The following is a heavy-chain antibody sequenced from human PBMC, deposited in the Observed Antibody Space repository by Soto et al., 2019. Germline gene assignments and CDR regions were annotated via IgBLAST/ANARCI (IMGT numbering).Heavy chain of an antibody. CDR2: ISSSSSYI. D-gene: IGHD6-19*01. Sequence: LRLSCAASGFTFSSYSMNWVRQAPGKGLEWVSSISSSSSYIYYADSVKGRFTISRDNAKNSLYLQMNSLRAEDTAVYYCARDKTVAGPFDYWGQGTLVTVSS. J-gene: IGHJ4*02. V-gene: IGHV3-21*01. CDR3: ARDKTVAGPFDY. CDR1: GFTFSSYS.